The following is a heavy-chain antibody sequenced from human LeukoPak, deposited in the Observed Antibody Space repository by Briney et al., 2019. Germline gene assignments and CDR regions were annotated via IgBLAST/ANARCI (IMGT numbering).Heavy chain of an antibody. CDR1: GGTFSSYA. CDR3: ARAGLGYNLVDY. CDR2: IIPIFGTA. D-gene: IGHD5-24*01. Sequence: SVKVSCKASGGTFSSYAIRWVRQAPGQGLEWMGRIIPIFGTANYAQKFQGRVTITTDESTSTAYMELSSLRSEDTAVYYCARAGLGYNLVDYWGQGTLFTVSS. V-gene: IGHV1-69*05. J-gene: IGHJ4*02.